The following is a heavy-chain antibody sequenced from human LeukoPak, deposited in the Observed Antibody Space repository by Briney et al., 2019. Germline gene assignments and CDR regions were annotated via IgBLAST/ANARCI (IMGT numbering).Heavy chain of an antibody. Sequence: GGSLRLSCAASGFTFSSYSMNWVRQAPGKGLEWVSSISSSSSYTYYADSVKGQFTISRDNAKNSLYLQMNSLRAEDTAVYYCARCTHYYYSMDVWGQGTTVTVSS. CDR3: ARCTHYYYSMDV. J-gene: IGHJ6*02. CDR1: GFTFSSYS. D-gene: IGHD2-2*01. V-gene: IGHV3-21*01. CDR2: ISSSSSYT.